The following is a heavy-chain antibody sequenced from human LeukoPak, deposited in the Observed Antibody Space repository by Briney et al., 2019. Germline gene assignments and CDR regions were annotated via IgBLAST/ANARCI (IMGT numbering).Heavy chain of an antibody. J-gene: IGHJ4*02. Sequence: ASVKVSCKASGYTFTSYYMHWVRQAPGQGLEWMGIINPSGGSTSYAQKFQGRVTMTRDMSTSTVYMELSSLRSEDTAVYYCARVARDYYGSGSYDYWGQGTLVTVSS. D-gene: IGHD3-10*01. V-gene: IGHV1-46*01. CDR2: INPSGGST. CDR3: ARVARDYYGSGSYDY. CDR1: GYTFTSYY.